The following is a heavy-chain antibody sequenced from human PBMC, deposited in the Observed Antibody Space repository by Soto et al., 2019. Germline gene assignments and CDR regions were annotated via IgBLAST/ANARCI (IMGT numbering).Heavy chain of an antibody. V-gene: IGHV1-69*13. Sequence: ASVKVSCKASGGTFSSYASSWVRQAPGQGLEWMGGIIPIFGTANYAQKFQGRVTITADESTSTAYMELSSLRSEDTAVYYCARGGGRYQEAFDIWGQGTMVTVSS. CDR1: GGTFSSYA. CDR2: IIPIFGTA. J-gene: IGHJ3*02. CDR3: ARGGGRYQEAFDI. D-gene: IGHD1-26*01.